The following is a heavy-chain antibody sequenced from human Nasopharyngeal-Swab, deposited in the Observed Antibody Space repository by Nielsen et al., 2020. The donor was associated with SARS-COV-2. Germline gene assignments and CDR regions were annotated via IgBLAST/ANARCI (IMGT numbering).Heavy chain of an antibody. Sequence: GESLKISCAASGFTFRSYWMHWVRQVPGKGLVWVSRISEDGSITNYADSVEGRFTISRDNAKNTLFLHMNSLRAEDTAVYYCGRDLGGRFSTWGQGTLVTASS. V-gene: IGHV3-74*01. CDR1: GFTFRSYW. CDR3: GRDLGGRFST. CDR2: ISEDGSIT. D-gene: IGHD3-16*01. J-gene: IGHJ5*02.